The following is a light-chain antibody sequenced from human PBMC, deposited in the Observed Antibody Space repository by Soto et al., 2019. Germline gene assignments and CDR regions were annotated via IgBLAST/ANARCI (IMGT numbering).Light chain of an antibody. V-gene: IGLV2-14*01. CDR2: DVS. CDR1: SSDVGGHDH. J-gene: IGLJ1*01. Sequence: QSALTQPVSVSGSPGQSIAISCTGTSSDVGGHDHVSWYQQHPGKVPKLMIYDVSDRPSGVSNRFSGSKSGNTASLTISGLQAEDEADYYCSSYTSGSTYVFGTGTKLTVL. CDR3: SSYTSGSTYV.